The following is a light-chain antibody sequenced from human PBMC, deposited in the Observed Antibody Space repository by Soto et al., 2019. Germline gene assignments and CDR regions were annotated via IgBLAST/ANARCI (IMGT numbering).Light chain of an antibody. V-gene: IGKV1-8*01. CDR1: QGISSY. CDR3: QQYYSYPLT. Sequence: AIRMTQSPSSLSASTGDRVPITCRASQGISSYLAWYQQQPGKAPKLLIYAASTLQSGVPSRFSGSGSGTDFTLTISCLQSEDFATYYCQQYYSYPLTFGGGTKVDIK. J-gene: IGKJ4*01. CDR2: AAS.